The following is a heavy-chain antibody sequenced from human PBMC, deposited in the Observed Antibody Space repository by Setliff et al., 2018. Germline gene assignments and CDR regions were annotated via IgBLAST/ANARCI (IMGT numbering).Heavy chain of an antibody. CDR1: GYTFTSHY. V-gene: IGHV1-46*01. J-gene: IGHJ4*02. Sequence: GASVKVSCKASGYTFTSHYMHWVRQAPGLGLEWMGTINPSSGRTSYAQKFQGRVTMTRDTSTSTVYMDMSSLRSEDTAVYYCARDRGYNFWSGYFVKDYFDYWGQGTLVTVSS. CDR2: INPSSGRT. D-gene: IGHD3-3*01. CDR3: ARDRGYNFWSGYFVKDYFDY.